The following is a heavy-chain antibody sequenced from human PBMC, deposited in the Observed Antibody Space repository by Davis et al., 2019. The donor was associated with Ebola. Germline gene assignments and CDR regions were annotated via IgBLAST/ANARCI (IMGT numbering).Heavy chain of an antibody. D-gene: IGHD3-10*01. Sequence: GESLKISCAASGFTFSSYWMHWVRQAPGKGLVWVSRINSDGSSTSYADSVKGRLTISRDNAKNSLYLQMNSLRAEDTAVYYCAKDPLWFGEYVLGYFDYWGQGTLVTVSS. CDR2: INSDGSST. J-gene: IGHJ4*02. V-gene: IGHV3-74*01. CDR1: GFTFSSYW. CDR3: AKDPLWFGEYVLGYFDY.